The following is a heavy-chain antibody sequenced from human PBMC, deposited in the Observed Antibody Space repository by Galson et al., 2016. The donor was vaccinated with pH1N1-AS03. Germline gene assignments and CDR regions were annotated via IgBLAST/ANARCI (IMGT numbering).Heavy chain of an antibody. Sequence: SETLSLTCAVSGYSLTSGYYWGWIRQPPGKGLEWIGSIYRQGNTYYNPSLKSRVTISMDTSKNQLSLRLDSVTAADTAVYHCAHRSVDPRSFDGWGQGSLVTVSS. J-gene: IGHJ4*02. CDR3: AHRSVDPRSFDG. D-gene: IGHD3-9*01. CDR1: GYSLTSGYY. V-gene: IGHV4-38-2*01. CDR2: IYRQGNT.